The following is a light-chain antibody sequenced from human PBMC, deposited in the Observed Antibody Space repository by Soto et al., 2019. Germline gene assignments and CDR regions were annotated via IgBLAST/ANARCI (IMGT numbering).Light chain of an antibody. CDR3: QQSSSNPLT. CDR2: SAS. V-gene: IGKV1-39*01. Sequence: DIQMTQSPSSLSASVGDRVTITCRASQSISSYLNWYQQKPGKAPNLLIYSASKLHSGVPPRFSGSGSGTDFTLIINSLQPEDFATYYCQQSSSNPLTFGGGTRV. J-gene: IGKJ4*01. CDR1: QSISSY.